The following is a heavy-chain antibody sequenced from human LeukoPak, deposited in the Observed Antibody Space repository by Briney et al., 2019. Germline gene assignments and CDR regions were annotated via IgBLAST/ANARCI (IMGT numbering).Heavy chain of an antibody. CDR1: GGSFSGYY. D-gene: IGHD1-26*01. J-gene: IGHJ6*03. Sequence: PSETLSLTCAVYGGSFSGYYWSWIRQPPGKGLEWIGEINHSGSTNYNPSLKSRVTISVDTSKNQFSLKVSSVTAADTAVYYCARLVGAGKDYYYYYMDVWGKGTTVTVSS. CDR3: ARLVGAGKDYYYYYMDV. CDR2: INHSGST. V-gene: IGHV4-34*01.